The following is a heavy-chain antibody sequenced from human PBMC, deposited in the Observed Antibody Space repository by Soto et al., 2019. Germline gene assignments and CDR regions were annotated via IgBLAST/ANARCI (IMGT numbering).Heavy chain of an antibody. CDR3: AIEVNSNYDFWSGPTYYFDY. D-gene: IGHD3-3*01. CDR1: GGSFSGYY. J-gene: IGHJ4*02. Sequence: TSETLSLTCAVYGGSFSGYYWSWIRQPPGKGLEWIGEINHSGSTNYNPSLKSRVTIPVDTSKNQFSLKLSSVTAADTAVYYCAIEVNSNYDFWSGPTYYFDYWGQGTLVTVSS. CDR2: INHSGST. V-gene: IGHV4-34*01.